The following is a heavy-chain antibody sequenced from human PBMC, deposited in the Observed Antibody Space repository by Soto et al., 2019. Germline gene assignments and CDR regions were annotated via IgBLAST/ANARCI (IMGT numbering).Heavy chain of an antibody. CDR2: LSDGGGST. D-gene: IGHD2-2*01. J-gene: IGHJ5*02. Sequence: EVQLLESGGGLVQPGGSLRLSCAASGFTFSNYAMSWVRQAPGKGLEWVSGLSDGGGSTFYADSVKGRFTISRDHAKNTLYLQMSSLRAEDTAVYYCANEGTTSPYNWFDPWGPGTLVPVSS. CDR3: ANEGTTSPYNWFDP. V-gene: IGHV3-23*01. CDR1: GFTFSNYA.